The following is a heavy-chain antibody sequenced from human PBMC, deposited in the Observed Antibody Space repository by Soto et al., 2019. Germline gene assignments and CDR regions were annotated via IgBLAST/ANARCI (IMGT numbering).Heavy chain of an antibody. Sequence: GAPLKVSCKASGDTLAGYYMHWVQQAPGKGLEWMGWINPNSGGTNYAQKFQGRVTMTEDTSTDTAYMELSSLRSEDTAVYYCARDGGDCGYRLTYYYYIGMDVWGQGTTVTVSS. CDR1: GDTLAGYY. V-gene: IGHV1-2*02. CDR2: INPNSGGT. D-gene: IGHD2-21*02. J-gene: IGHJ6*02. CDR3: ARDGGDCGYRLTYYYYIGMDV.